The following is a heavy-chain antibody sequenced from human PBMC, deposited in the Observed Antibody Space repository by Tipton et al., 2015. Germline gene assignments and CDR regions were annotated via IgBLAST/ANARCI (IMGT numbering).Heavy chain of an antibody. CDR2: VFHTGAT. CDR1: VVSISSYY. CDR3: AAFCYGGNCPDY. J-gene: IGHJ4*02. V-gene: IGHV4-59*01. D-gene: IGHD2-15*01. Sequence: LSLTCTVSVVSISSYYWTWIRQPPGKGLQWVGNVFHTGATSYNSSLKSRLTFSIDTSKNQVSLRLSSVTAADTAVYYCAAFCYGGNCPDYWGQGSLVIVSA.